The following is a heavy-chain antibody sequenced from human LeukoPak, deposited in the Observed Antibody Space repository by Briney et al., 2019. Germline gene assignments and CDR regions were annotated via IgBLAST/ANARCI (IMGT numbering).Heavy chain of an antibody. D-gene: IGHD3-22*01. J-gene: IGHJ4*02. Sequence: PGGPLRLSCAASGFTFSNYGMSWVRQAPGKGLEWVSAISGSGVTTYYADSVKGRFTISRDNAKNSLYLQMNSLGAEDTAVYYCARVLHKRNYDSSTYYGYWGQGTLVTVSS. CDR1: GFTFSNYG. CDR3: ARVLHKRNYDSSTYYGY. CDR2: ISGSGVTT. V-gene: IGHV3-23*01.